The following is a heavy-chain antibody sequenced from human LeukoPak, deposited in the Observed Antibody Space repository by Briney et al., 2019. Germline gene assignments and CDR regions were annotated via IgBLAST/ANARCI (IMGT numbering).Heavy chain of an antibody. V-gene: IGHV3-21*01. CDR2: ISSSSSYI. Sequence: PGGSLRLSCAASGFTFSSYSMNWVRQAPGKGLEWVSSISSSSSYIYYADSVKGRFTISRDNAKNSLYLQMNSLRAEDTAVYYCARPLLTTSLTFDYWGQGTLVTVSS. CDR3: ARPLLTTSLTFDY. D-gene: IGHD4/OR15-4a*01. J-gene: IGHJ4*02. CDR1: GFTFSSYS.